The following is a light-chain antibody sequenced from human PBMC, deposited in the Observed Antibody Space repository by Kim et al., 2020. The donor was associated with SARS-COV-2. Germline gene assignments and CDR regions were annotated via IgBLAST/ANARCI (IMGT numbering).Light chain of an antibody. CDR1: QSVSSC. CDR3: QQYSNLIT. J-gene: IGKJ5*01. V-gene: IGKV3-11*01. CDR2: DAS. Sequence: SLSPGDIATPACWASQSVSSCLAWYQQKPGQAPRLLVYDASNRATGIPARFSGSGSETDFTLTISSLEPEDFAVYYCQQYSNLITFGQGTRLEIK.